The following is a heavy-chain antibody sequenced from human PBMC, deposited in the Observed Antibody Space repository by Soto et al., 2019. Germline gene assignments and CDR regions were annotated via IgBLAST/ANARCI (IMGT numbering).Heavy chain of an antibody. CDR1: GFSFSSYV. J-gene: IGHJ3*02. CDR3: AKDYYDISAFDI. CDR2: LSNSGGSI. Sequence: EVQLLESGGGLVQPGGSLRLSCAASGFSFSSYVMSWVRQAPGKGLEWVSSLSNSGGSIYYVDSVKGRFTISRDVSRKTLYLHVNSLRAEDTAVYYCAKDYYDISAFDIWGQGTMVTVSS. D-gene: IGHD3-9*01. V-gene: IGHV3-23*01.